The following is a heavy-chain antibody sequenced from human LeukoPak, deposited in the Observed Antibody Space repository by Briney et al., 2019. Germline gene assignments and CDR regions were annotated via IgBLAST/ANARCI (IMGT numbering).Heavy chain of an antibody. D-gene: IGHD4-17*01. CDR2: MNPKSGYT. CDR1: GYTFTTYG. CDR3: ARTDGDLDY. V-gene: IGHV1-8*01. J-gene: IGHJ4*02. Sequence: ASVTVSCKASGYTFTTYGISWVRQATGQGLEWMGWMNPKSGYTGFAQKFQGRVTMTRTTSITTAYMELSSLRSEDTAIYYCARTDGDLDYWGQGTLVTVSS.